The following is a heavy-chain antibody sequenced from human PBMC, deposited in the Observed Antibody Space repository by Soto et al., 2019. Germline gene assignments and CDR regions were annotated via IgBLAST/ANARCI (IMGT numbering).Heavy chain of an antibody. J-gene: IGHJ4*02. V-gene: IGHV3-11*03. CDR3: ARLRLTGYFDY. CDR1: GFTFSDHY. CDR2: ISTSSSYT. D-gene: IGHD3-10*01. Sequence: PGGSLRLSCVASGFTFSDHYMTWIRQAPGKGLEWLSFISTSSSYTNYADSVKGRFTISRDNAMNSLYLQMNSLRAEDTAVYYCARLRLTGYFDYWGQGALLTASS.